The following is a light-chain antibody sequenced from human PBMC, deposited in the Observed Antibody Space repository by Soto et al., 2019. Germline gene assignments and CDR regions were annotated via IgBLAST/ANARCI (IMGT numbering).Light chain of an antibody. CDR1: QSVSSKY. Sequence: EIVLTQSPGTLSLSLGERATLSCRASQSVSSKYVAWYQQKPGQAPSLLIYGTSNRAADVPDRFGATGSGTDFSLTISRLQPEDFAVYYCQHYGSSPPDTFGQGTKLEIK. CDR2: GTS. J-gene: IGKJ2*01. CDR3: QHYGSSPPDT. V-gene: IGKV3-20*01.